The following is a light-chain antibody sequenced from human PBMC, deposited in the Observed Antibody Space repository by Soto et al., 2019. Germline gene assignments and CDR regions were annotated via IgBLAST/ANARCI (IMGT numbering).Light chain of an antibody. CDR3: SSYTTSNTRQIV. Sequence: QSVLTHPASVSGSPGQSITISCTGTSSDVGGYNYVSWYQHHPGKAPKLMIFDVSNRPSGVSNRFSGSKSGNTASLTISGLQPEDEADYYCSSYTTSNTRQIVFGTGTKLTVL. CDR2: DVS. V-gene: IGLV2-14*03. CDR1: SSDVGGYNY. J-gene: IGLJ1*01.